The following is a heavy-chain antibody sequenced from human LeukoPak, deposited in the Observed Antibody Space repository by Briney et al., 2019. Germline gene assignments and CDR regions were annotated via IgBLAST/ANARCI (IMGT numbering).Heavy chain of an antibody. CDR3: ARFGLNYGGNPGDY. Sequence: ASVKVSCKASGYTLTGYYMHWVRQAPGQGLQWMGWINPNSGGTNYAQKFQGRVTMTTDTSTSTAYMELSSLRSEDTAVYYCARFGLNYGGNPGDYWGQGTLVTVSS. CDR2: INPNSGGT. D-gene: IGHD4-23*01. J-gene: IGHJ4*02. CDR1: GYTLTGYY. V-gene: IGHV1-2*02.